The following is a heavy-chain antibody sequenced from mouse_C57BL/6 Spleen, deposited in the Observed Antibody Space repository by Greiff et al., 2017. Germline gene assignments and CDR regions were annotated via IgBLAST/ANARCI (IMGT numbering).Heavy chain of an antibody. D-gene: IGHD1-1*01. J-gene: IGHJ2*01. CDR3: ARHEDYYGSSSFYYFDY. CDR1: GFTFSSYG. CDR2: ISSGGSYT. V-gene: IGHV5-6*01. Sequence: EVHLVESGGDLVKPGGSLKLSCAASGFTFSSYGMSWVRQTPDKRLEWVATISSGGSYTYYPDSVKGRFTISRDNAKNTLYLQMSSLKSEDTAMYYCARHEDYYGSSSFYYFDYWGQGTTLTVSS.